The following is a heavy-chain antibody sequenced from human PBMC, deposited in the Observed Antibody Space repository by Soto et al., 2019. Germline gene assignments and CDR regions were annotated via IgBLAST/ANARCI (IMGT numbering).Heavy chain of an antibody. D-gene: IGHD3-3*01. CDR1: GFTFSSYA. J-gene: IGHJ4*02. Sequence: GGSLRLSCAASGFTFSSYAMSWVRQAPGKGLEWVSAISGSGGSTYYADSVKGRFTISRDNSKNTLYLQMNSLRAEDTAVYYCASWSYYDFLRRYHTPSDYRGQGPLVTVSS. CDR3: ASWSYYDFLRRYHTPSDY. CDR2: ISGSGGST. V-gene: IGHV3-23*01.